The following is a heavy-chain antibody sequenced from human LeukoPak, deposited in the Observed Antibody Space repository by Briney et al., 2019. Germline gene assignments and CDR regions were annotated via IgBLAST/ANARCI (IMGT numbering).Heavy chain of an antibody. D-gene: IGHD1-26*01. Sequence: SETLSLTCTISGDSTSSDRYYGGWVRQPPGKGLEWIGNIYYSGSTYYNPSLKSRVTMSVDTSKNQFFLKLNSVTAADTAVYYCARGRPYSGGYHLDYWGQGTLVTVSS. V-gene: IGHV4-39*01. J-gene: IGHJ4*02. CDR2: IYYSGST. CDR3: ARGRPYSGGYHLDY. CDR1: GDSTSSDRYY.